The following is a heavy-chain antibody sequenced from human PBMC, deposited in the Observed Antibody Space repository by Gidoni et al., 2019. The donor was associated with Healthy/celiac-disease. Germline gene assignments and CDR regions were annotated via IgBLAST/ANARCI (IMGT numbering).Heavy chain of an antibody. V-gene: IGHV4-34*01. D-gene: IGHD3-3*01. CDR1: GGSFSGYY. CDR3: ARDRLNRHYDFWSGSYGHDAFDI. CDR2: INHSGST. Sequence: QVQLQQWGAGLLKPSETLSLTCAVYGGSFSGYYWSWIRQPPGKGLEWIGEINHSGSTNYNPSLKSRVTISVDTSKNQFSLKLSSVTAADTAVYYCARDRLNRHYDFWSGSYGHDAFDIWGQGTMVTVSS. J-gene: IGHJ3*02.